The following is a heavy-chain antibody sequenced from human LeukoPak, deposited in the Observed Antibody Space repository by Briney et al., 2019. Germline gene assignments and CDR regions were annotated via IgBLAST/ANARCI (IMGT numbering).Heavy chain of an antibody. Sequence: PGGSLRLSCAASGFTFSSFSMNWVRQAPGKGLEWVSSISSSSSYIYYADSVKGRFTISRDNAKNSLYLQMNSLRAEDTAVYYCARAYSSSWYVPGHDAFDIWGQGTMVTVSS. V-gene: IGHV3-21*01. J-gene: IGHJ3*02. CDR1: GFTFSSFS. CDR3: ARAYSSSWYVPGHDAFDI. CDR2: ISSSSSYI. D-gene: IGHD6-13*01.